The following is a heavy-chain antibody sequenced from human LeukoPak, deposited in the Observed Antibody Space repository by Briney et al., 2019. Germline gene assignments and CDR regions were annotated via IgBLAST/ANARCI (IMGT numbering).Heavy chain of an antibody. CDR3: ARGPYCSGGSCYPLRYYYYMDV. CDR1: GYTFTSYD. J-gene: IGHJ6*03. V-gene: IGHV1-8*01. Sequence: ASVKVSCKASGYTFTSYDINWVRQATGQGLEWMGWMNPNSGNTGYAQKFQGRVTMTRNTSISTAYMELSSLRSEDTAVYYCARGPYCSGGSCYPLRYYYYMDVWGKGTTVTVSS. D-gene: IGHD2-15*01. CDR2: MNPNSGNT.